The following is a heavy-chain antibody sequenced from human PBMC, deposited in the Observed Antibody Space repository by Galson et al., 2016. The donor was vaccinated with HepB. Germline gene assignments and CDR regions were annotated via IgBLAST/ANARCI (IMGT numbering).Heavy chain of an antibody. D-gene: IGHD3/OR15-3a*01. Sequence: SLRLSCAASGFTFSDYYMSWIRQAPGKGLEWVSYISSGSSYTNYADSVRDRFTISRDNAKHSLYLRLSSLRAEDTAVYYCARDSYPKRYDFLSAYHKPAFDIWGQGTMVTVSS. V-gene: IGHV3-11*06. J-gene: IGHJ3*02. CDR1: GFTFSDYY. CDR2: ISSGSSYT. CDR3: ARDSYPKRYDFLSAYHKPAFDI.